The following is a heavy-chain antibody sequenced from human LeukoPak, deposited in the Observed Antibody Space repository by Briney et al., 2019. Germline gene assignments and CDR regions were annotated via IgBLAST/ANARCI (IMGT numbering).Heavy chain of an antibody. J-gene: IGHJ4*02. V-gene: IGHV3-33*01. CDR1: GLIFSKYG. D-gene: IGHD2-15*01. CDR3: ASGYCSGGTCYDY. Sequence: SLRLSCAASGLIFSKYGMHWVRQTPGKGLEWVAVIWYDGSNKYYADSVKGRFTISRDNSKNTLYLQMNILRAEDTAVYYCASGYCSGGTCYDYWGQGTLVTVSS. CDR2: IWYDGSNK.